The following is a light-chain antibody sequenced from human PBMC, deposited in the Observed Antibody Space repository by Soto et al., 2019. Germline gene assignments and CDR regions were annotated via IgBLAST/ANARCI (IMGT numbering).Light chain of an antibody. CDR1: KLGDKY. CDR3: QAWDSSTYV. CDR2: QDS. J-gene: IGLJ1*01. V-gene: IGLV3-1*01. Sequence: SYELTQPPSVSVSPGQTASITCSGDKLGDKYACWYQQKPGQSPVLVIYQDSKRPSGIPERFSGSNSGNTATLTISGTQAMDEADYYGQAWDSSTYVVGTGTKLTFL.